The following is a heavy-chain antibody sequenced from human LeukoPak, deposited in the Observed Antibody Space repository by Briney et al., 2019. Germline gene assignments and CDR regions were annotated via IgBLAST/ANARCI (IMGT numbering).Heavy chain of an antibody. Sequence: PGGSLRLSCAASGFTFENYGMHWVRQAPGKGLEWVAVISYDGKDKYYADYAKGRFTISRDNLQNTVHLQMNSLSPEDTAVYSCARGPYYGTGYLDPWGQGTLVTVSS. V-gene: IGHV3-30*03. CDR3: ARGPYYGTGYLDP. J-gene: IGHJ5*02. CDR1: GFTFENYG. CDR2: ISYDGKDK. D-gene: IGHD3-10*01.